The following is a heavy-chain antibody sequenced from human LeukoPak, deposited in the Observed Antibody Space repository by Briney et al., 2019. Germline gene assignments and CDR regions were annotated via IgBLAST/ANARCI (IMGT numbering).Heavy chain of an antibody. D-gene: IGHD6-19*01. CDR3: ARHGAVAGFYYYYYMDF. J-gene: IGHJ6*03. Sequence: SETLSLTCTVSGGSISSSSYYWGWIRQPPGKGLEWIGSIYYSGSTYYNPSLKSRVTISVDTSKNQFSLKLSSVTAADTAVYYCARHGAVAGFYYYYYMDFWGKGTTVTVSS. CDR2: IYYSGST. CDR1: GGSISSSSYY. V-gene: IGHV4-39*01.